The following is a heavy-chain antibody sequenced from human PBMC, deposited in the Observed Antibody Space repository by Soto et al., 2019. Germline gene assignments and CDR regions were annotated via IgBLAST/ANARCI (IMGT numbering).Heavy chain of an antibody. Sequence: PGGSLRLSCAASGFTFSCSAMHWVRQASGKGLEWVGRIRSKANSYATAYAASVKGRFTISRDDSKNTAYLQMNSLKTEDTAVYYCTRPAGYYDSSGYPSWFDPWGQGTLVTVSS. D-gene: IGHD3-22*01. V-gene: IGHV3-73*01. CDR1: GFTFSCSA. J-gene: IGHJ5*02. CDR3: TRPAGYYDSSGYPSWFDP. CDR2: IRSKANSYAT.